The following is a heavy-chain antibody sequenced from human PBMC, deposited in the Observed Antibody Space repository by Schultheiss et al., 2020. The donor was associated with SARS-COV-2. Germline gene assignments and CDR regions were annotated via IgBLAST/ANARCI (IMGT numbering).Heavy chain of an antibody. CDR3: ARVSIYSSGFDY. CDR2: IYHSGST. J-gene: IGHJ4*02. V-gene: IGHV4-38-2*01. Sequence: SQTLSLTCAVSGYSISSGYYWGWIRQPPGKGLEWIGSIYHSGSTYYNPSLKSRVTISVDTSKNQFSLKLSSVTAADTAVYYCARVSIYSSGFDYWGQGTLVTSPQ. D-gene: IGHD6-19*01. CDR1: GYSISSGYY.